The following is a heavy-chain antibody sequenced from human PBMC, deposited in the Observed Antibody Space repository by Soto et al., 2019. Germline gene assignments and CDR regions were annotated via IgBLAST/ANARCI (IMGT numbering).Heavy chain of an antibody. V-gene: IGHV4-30-2*01. J-gene: IGHJ4*02. Sequence: TLSLTCSVSGGSISSGGHSCSWIRQPPGKGLEWIGFIYPSGNPYYNPSLRSRVTISVDRSKNQFSLKLNSVTAADTAVYYCARVHVAYYFDSWCQGTLVTVSS. CDR2: IYPSGNP. CDR1: GGSISSGGHS. CDR3: ARVHVAYYFDS.